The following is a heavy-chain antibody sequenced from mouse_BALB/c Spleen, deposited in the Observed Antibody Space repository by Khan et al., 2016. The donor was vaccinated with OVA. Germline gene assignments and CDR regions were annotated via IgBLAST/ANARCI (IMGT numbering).Heavy chain of an antibody. V-gene: IGHV3-2*02. J-gene: IGHJ3*01. CDR2: MHYSGST. CDR1: GYSITSDYA. CDR3: ARWFAY. Sequence: EVQLQESGPGLVKPSQSLSLTCTVTGYSITSDYAWNWIRQFPGNKLEWMGYMHYSGSTSYNPSLNSRISLTRDSSTNQFYIPFNSLTSEDTAAFSCARWFAYWGQGTLVTVSA.